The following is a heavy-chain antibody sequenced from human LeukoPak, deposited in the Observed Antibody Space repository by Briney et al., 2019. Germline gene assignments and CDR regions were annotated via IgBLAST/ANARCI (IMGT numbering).Heavy chain of an antibody. Sequence: GGSLRLSCAASGFTFSSYWMHWVRQAPGKGLVWVSRINSDGSSTSYADSVKGRFTISRDNAKNSLYLQMNSLRAEDTALYYCAKGHMVRGVIIDYWGQGTLVTVSS. CDR1: GFTFSSYW. J-gene: IGHJ4*02. CDR3: AKGHMVRGVIIDY. CDR2: INSDGSST. D-gene: IGHD3-10*01. V-gene: IGHV3-74*01.